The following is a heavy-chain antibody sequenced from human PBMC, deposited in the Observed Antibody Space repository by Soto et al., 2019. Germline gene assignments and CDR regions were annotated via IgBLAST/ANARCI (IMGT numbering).Heavy chain of an antibody. Sequence: QVQLVQSGAEVKKPGASVKVSCQASGYTFTSYDINWVRQATGQGLEWMGWMNPNKTNTGYAQKVQGRLTMTRNTXXGSAYMEVSSLRSEDAAVYYCARGCSPEGRGGYDYWGQGTLVTVSS. CDR2: MNPNKTNT. D-gene: IGHD3-10*01. V-gene: IGHV1-8*01. J-gene: IGHJ4*02. CDR3: ARGCSPEGRGGYDY. CDR1: GYTFTSYD.